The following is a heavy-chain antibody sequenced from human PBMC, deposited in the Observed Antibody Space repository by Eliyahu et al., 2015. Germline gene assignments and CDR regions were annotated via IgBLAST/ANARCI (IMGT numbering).Heavy chain of an antibody. D-gene: IGHD3-10*01. CDR2: ISSSGSTI. J-gene: IGHJ6*02. V-gene: IGHV3-48*03. CDR1: GFTFXXYE. Sequence: EVQLVESGGGLVQPGGSLXLSCAASGFTFXXYEMNWXRQAPGKGLEWVSYISSSGSTIYYADSVKGRFTISRDNAKNSLYLQMNSLRAEDTAVYYCARDLMVRAPDLVGMDVWGQGTTVTVSS. CDR3: ARDLMVRAPDLVGMDV.